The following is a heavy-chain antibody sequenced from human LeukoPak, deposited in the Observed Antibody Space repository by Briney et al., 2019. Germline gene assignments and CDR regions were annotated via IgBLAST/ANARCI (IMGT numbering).Heavy chain of an antibody. D-gene: IGHD3-10*01. CDR1: GYTFTSYG. CDR2: ISTYNGNT. Sequence: ASVKVSCKASGYTFTSYGISWVRQAPGQGLEWMGWISTYNGNTNYAQKLQGRVAMTTDTSTSTAYMELRSLRSDDTAVYYCARDRIDGGSRILDYWGQGTLVTVSS. CDR3: ARDRIDGGSRILDY. J-gene: IGHJ4*02. V-gene: IGHV1-18*01.